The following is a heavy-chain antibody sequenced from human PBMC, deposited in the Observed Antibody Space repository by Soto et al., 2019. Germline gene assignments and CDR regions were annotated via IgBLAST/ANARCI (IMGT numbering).Heavy chain of an antibody. J-gene: IGHJ5*02. D-gene: IGHD3-3*01. CDR1: GYTLTSYC. CDR3: ARVGRYDFWSGLNDNWFDP. CDR2: ISAYNGNT. V-gene: IGHV1-18*01. Sequence: ASVKVSCRASGYTLTSYCISWVRQAPGQGLEWMGWISAYNGNTNYAQKLQGRVTMTTDTSTSTAYMELRSLSSDDTAVYYCARVGRYDFWSGLNDNWFDPWGQGTLVTVSS.